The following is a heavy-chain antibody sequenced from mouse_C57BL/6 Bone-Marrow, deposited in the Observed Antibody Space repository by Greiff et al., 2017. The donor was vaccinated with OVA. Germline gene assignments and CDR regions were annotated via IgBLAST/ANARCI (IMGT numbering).Heavy chain of an antibody. D-gene: IGHD1-1*01. V-gene: IGHV1-64*01. Sequence: VQLQQPGAELVKPGASVKLSCKASGYTFTSYWMHWVKQRPGQGLEWIGMIHPNSGSTNYNEKFKSKATLTVAKSSSTAYMQLSSMTSEDSAFYYCARGESITTVKGGFDYWGQGTTLTVSS. CDR2: IHPNSGST. J-gene: IGHJ2*01. CDR3: ARGESITTVKGGFDY. CDR1: GYTFTSYW.